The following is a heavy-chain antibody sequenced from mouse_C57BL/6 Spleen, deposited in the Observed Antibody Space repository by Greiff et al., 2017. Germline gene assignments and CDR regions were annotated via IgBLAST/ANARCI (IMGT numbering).Heavy chain of an antibody. CDR3: ARGVDYDGFAY. CDR2: IDPSDSET. Sequence: VQLQQPGAELVRPGSSVKLSCKASGYTFTSYWMHWVKQRPIQGLEWIGNIDPSDSETHYNQKFKDKATLTVDKSSSTAYMQLSSLTSEDSAVYYCARGVDYDGFAYWGQGTLVTVSA. CDR1: GYTFTSYW. J-gene: IGHJ3*01. D-gene: IGHD2-4*01. V-gene: IGHV1-52*01.